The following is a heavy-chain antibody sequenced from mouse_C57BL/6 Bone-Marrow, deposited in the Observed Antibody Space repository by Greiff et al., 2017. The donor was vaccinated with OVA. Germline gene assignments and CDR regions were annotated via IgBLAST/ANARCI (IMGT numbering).Heavy chain of an antibody. CDR2: IDPSDSET. J-gene: IGHJ2*01. CDR1: GYTFTSYW. Sequence: QVQLQQPGAELVRPGSSVKLSCKASGYTFTSYWMHWVKQRPIQGLEWIGNIDPSDSETHYNQKFKDKATLTVDKSSSTAYMQLSSLTSEDSAVDYCASGPNYFSVDYWGQGTTLTVSS. V-gene: IGHV1-52*01. D-gene: IGHD2-1*01. CDR3: ASGPNYFSVDY.